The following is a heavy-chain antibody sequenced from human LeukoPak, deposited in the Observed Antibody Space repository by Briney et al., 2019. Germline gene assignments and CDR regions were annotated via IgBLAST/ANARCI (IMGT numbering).Heavy chain of an antibody. J-gene: IGHJ4*02. CDR2: IYSGGST. V-gene: IGHV3-66*01. D-gene: IGHD6-19*01. CDR3: AKDTSGWYIDY. CDR1: GFTVSSNY. Sequence: GGSLRLSCAASGFTVSSNYMSWVRQAPGKGLEWVSVIYSGGSTYYADSVKGRFTISRDNSKNTLYLQMNSLRAEDTALYYCAKDTSGWYIDYWGQGTLVTVSS.